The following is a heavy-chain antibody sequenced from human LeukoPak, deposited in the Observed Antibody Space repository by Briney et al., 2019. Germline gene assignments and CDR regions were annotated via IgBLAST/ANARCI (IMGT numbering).Heavy chain of an antibody. Sequence: SVTLSLTCTVSGGSISSSSYYWGWSRQPRGKGLEWIVTIYYSGSTYSSPSLKSRVTISVDTSKNQFSLKLSSVTAADTAVYYCARQSILWFGELRYFDYWGQGTLVTVSS. CDR3: ARQSILWFGELRYFDY. V-gene: IGHV4-39*01. D-gene: IGHD3-10*01. J-gene: IGHJ4*02. CDR2: IYYSGST. CDR1: GGSISSSSYY.